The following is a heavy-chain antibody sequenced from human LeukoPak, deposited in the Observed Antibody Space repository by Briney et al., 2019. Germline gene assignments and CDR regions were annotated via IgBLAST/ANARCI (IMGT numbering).Heavy chain of an antibody. V-gene: IGHV4-4*07. CDR3: ARGSGLTAFDI. CDR1: GDSISGYY. Sequence: SETLSLTCTVSGDSISGYYWSWIRQPAGKGLEWIGRIYNNENTNYNPSLKSRVTMSVDTSKDQFSLKLSSVTAADTGVYFCARGSGLTAFDIWGQGTVVTVSS. J-gene: IGHJ3*02. CDR2: IYNNENT. D-gene: IGHD3-3*01.